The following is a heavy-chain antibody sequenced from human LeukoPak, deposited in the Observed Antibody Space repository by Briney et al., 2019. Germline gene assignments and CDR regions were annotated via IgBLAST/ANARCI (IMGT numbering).Heavy chain of an antibody. Sequence: GGSLRLSCAASGFTFSSYGMHWVREAPGKGLEWVAVISYDGSNKYYADSVKGRFTISRDNSKNTLYPQMNSLRAEDTAVYYCAKDQGNYWGQGTLVTVSS. CDR1: GFTFSSYG. V-gene: IGHV3-30*18. CDR2: ISYDGSNK. J-gene: IGHJ4*02. CDR3: AKDQGNY.